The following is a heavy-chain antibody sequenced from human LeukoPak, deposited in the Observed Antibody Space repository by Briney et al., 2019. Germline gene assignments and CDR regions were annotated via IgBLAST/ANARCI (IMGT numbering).Heavy chain of an antibody. CDR1: GGTFSSYA. CDR3: ALGYCSGGSCYRIYYYYMDV. V-gene: IGHV1-69*01. D-gene: IGHD2-15*01. Sequence: VKVSCKASGGTFSSYAISWVRQAPGQGLEWMGGIIPIFGTAKYAQKFQGRVTITADESTSTAYMELSSLRSEDTAVYYCALGYCSGGSCYRIYYYYMDVWGKGTTVTVSS. CDR2: IIPIFGTA. J-gene: IGHJ6*03.